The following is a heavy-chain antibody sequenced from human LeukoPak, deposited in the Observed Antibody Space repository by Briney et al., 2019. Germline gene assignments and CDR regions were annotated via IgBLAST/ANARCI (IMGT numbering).Heavy chain of an antibody. V-gene: IGHV3-30*18. CDR1: RFTFSYFA. D-gene: IGHD3-10*01. CDR2: LSDDGSNK. CDR3: AKDPSGDSFGSYGLDV. Sequence: GGSLRLSCAASRFTFSYFAMHWVRQAPGKGLEWVAVLSDDGSNKFYADSVKGRFTISRDNSKNTLYLQMNSRRPEDTAVYYCAKDPSGDSFGSYGLDVWGQGTTVTVSS. J-gene: IGHJ6*02.